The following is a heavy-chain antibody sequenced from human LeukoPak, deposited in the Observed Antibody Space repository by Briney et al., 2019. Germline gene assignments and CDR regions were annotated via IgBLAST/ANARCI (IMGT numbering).Heavy chain of an antibody. CDR2: INHSGST. Sequence: SETLSLTCAVYGGSFSGYYWSWIRQPPGKGLEWIGEINHSGSTNYNPSLKSRDTISVDTSKNQFSLKLSSVTAADTAVYYCATSRPLNCSSTSCPRYYYYYMDVWGKGTTVTVSS. V-gene: IGHV4-34*01. CDR1: GGSFSGYY. CDR3: ATSRPLNCSSTSCPRYYYYYMDV. J-gene: IGHJ6*03. D-gene: IGHD2-2*01.